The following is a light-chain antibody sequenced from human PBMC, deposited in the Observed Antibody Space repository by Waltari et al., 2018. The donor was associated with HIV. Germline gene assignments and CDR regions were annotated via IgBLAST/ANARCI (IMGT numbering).Light chain of an antibody. CDR2: DVT. CDR1: SSDSAVSYY. J-gene: IGLJ2*01. CDR3: CSYAGSKTHNVA. V-gene: IGLV2-11*01. Sequence: QSALTQPRSVSGSPGQSVTISCSGTSSDSAVSYYFSWYQQHPGKAPQIIIYDVTKRPSGVPDRFSGSKSGNTSSLTISGLQAEDEADYYCCSYAGSKTHNVAFGGGTRLTVL.